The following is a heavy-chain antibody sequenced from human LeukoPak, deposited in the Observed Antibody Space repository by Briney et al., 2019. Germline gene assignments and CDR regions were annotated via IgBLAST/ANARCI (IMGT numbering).Heavy chain of an antibody. CDR1: GFTVSSSY. D-gene: IGHD3-3*01. J-gene: IGHJ6*02. V-gene: IGHV3-48*03. CDR3: ARDPRGSGGGYYGMDV. CDR2: ISPSGSTI. Sequence: PGGSLRLSCAASGFTVSSSYMNWVRQAPGKGLEWVSYISPSGSTIYYAQSVKGRFTISRDNAKNSLYLQMNSLRAEDTAVYYCARDPRGSGGGYYGMDVWGQGTTVTVSS.